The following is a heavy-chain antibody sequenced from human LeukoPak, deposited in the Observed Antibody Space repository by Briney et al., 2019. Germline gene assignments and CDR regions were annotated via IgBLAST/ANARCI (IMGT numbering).Heavy chain of an antibody. D-gene: IGHD5/OR15-5a*01. J-gene: IGHJ4*02. Sequence: PGESLRLSCAAAGFTFDDYAMHWVRQAPGQGLEWVSLISGDGDSTYYADSVKGRFTISRDSSKNSLYLQMDSLRTEDTALYYCAREMSTILFDYWGQGTLVTVSS. CDR2: ISGDGDST. CDR3: AREMSTILFDY. V-gene: IGHV3-43*02. CDR1: GFTFDDYA.